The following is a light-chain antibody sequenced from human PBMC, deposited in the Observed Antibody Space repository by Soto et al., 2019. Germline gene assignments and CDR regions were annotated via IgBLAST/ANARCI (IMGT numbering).Light chain of an antibody. V-gene: IGLV2-18*02. CDR3: NSYTSSNTYV. CDR2: EVN. J-gene: IGLJ1*01. Sequence: QSVLTQPASVSGSPGQSVTISCTGTSSDVGSYNRVSWYQQPPGTAPKLMIYEVNNRPSGVPDRFSGSKSCNTASLTITGLQAEDEADYYCNSYTSSNTYVFGTGTKVTVL. CDR1: SSDVGSYNR.